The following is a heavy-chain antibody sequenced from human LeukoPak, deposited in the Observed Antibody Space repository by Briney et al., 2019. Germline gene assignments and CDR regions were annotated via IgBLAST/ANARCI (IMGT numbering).Heavy chain of an antibody. Sequence: SDTLSLTCTVSGGSISSSSYYWGWIRQPPGKGLEWFGSLYYSGSTYYNPSLKSRVTISVDTSKNQFSLKLSSVTAADTAVYYCTWNYVWDYYFDYWGQGTLVTVS. V-gene: IGHV4-39*07. CDR3: TWNYVWDYYFDY. CDR2: LYYSGST. CDR1: GGSISSSSYY. D-gene: IGHD1-7*01. J-gene: IGHJ4*02.